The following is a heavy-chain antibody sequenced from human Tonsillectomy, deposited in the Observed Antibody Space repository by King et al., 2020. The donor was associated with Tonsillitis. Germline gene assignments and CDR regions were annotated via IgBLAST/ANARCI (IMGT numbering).Heavy chain of an antibody. CDR1: GGTFSNYV. CDR2: IITIFGSA. J-gene: IGHJ6*02. CDR3: ARAPYFGGLRLGELSPADGMDV. D-gene: IGHD3-16*02. V-gene: IGHV1-69*06. Sequence: HVQLVKSGAEVKKPGSSVKVSCKASGGTFSNYVISWVRQAPGQGLEWMGGIITIFGSADYAQKFQGRITITAEKSTNTAYMELTSLRSEDTAMYYCARAPYFGGLRLGELSPADGMDVWGQGTTVTVSS.